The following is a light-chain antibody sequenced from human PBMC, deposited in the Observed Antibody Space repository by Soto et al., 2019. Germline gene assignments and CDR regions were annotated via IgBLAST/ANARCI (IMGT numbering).Light chain of an antibody. V-gene: IGLV2-14*01. Sequence: QSALTQPASVSGSLGQSITISCTGTSSDVGAYNFVSWYQQHPGKAPKLMIYDVSNRPSGISNRFSGSKSGNTASLTISGLQTEDEADYYCSSYTSSSTFVVFGGGTKLTVL. CDR3: SSYTSSSTFVV. CDR1: SSDVGAYNF. J-gene: IGLJ2*01. CDR2: DVS.